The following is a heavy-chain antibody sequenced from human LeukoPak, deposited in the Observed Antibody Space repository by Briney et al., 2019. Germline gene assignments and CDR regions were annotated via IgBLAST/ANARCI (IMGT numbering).Heavy chain of an antibody. Sequence: GRSLRLSCAASGFTFSSYAMHWVRQAPGKGLEWVAVISYDGSNKYYADSVKGRFTISRDNSKNTLYLQMNSLRAEDTAVYYCARPLITTPEDWGQGTLVTVSS. CDR3: ARPLITTPED. D-gene: IGHD3-3*01. J-gene: IGHJ4*02. CDR2: ISYDGSNK. V-gene: IGHV3-30-3*01. CDR1: GFTFSSYA.